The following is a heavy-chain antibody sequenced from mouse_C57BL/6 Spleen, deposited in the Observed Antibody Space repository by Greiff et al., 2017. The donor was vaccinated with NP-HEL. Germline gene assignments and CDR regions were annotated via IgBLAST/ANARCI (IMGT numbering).Heavy chain of an antibody. V-gene: IGHV1-22*01. CDR3: AKDGNWVYFDY. CDR1: GYTFTDYN. Sequence: EVQLQQSGPELVKPGASVKMSCKAAGYTFTDYNMHWVKQSHGKSLEWIGYINPNNGGTSYNQKFKGKATLTVNKSSSTAYMELRSLTSEDSAVYYCAKDGNWVYFDYWGQGTTLTVSS. CDR2: INPNNGGT. D-gene: IGHD2-1*01. J-gene: IGHJ2*01.